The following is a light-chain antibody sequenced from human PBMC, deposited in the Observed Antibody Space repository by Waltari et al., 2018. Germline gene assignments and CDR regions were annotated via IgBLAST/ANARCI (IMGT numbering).Light chain of an antibody. V-gene: IGLV3-21*02. CDR3: QVWDSSSDHWV. CDR2: DDS. CDR1: NIGSKS. Sequence: SYVLTQPPSVSLAPGQTARLTCGGNNIGSKSVHWYQRTTGQALVVVVYDDSDRPSGIPERFSGSNSGNTATLTISGVEAGDEADYYCQVWDSSSDHWVFGGGTKLTVL. J-gene: IGLJ3*02.